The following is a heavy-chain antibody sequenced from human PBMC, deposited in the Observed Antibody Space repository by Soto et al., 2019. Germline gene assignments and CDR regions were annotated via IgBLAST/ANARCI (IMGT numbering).Heavy chain of an antibody. D-gene: IGHD3-16*01. CDR2: FFWGDDK. Sequence: QITLKESGPTLVKTTQTLTLTCTFSGFSLTTSGRGVGWIRQPPGKALEWLALFFWGDDKRYSPSLKTRLTISKDTSKDQVVLTMTNMGPEDTATYYWAHRLAIMDAFEVWGQGTVVTVSS. CDR3: AHRLAIMDAFEV. V-gene: IGHV2-5*02. CDR1: GFSLTTSGRG. J-gene: IGHJ3*01.